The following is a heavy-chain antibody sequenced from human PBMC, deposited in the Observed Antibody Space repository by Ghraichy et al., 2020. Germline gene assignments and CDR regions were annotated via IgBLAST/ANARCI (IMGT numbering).Heavy chain of an antibody. D-gene: IGHD3-9*01. CDR2: ISGSGGST. V-gene: IGHV3-23*01. Sequence: GGSLRLSCAASGFTFSSYAMSWVRQAPGKGLEWVSAISGSGGSTYYADSVKGRFTISRDNSKNTLYLQMNSLRAEDTAVYYCAKSTFYYDILTPFDYWGQGTLVTVSS. J-gene: IGHJ4*02. CDR3: AKSTFYYDILTPFDY. CDR1: GFTFSSYA.